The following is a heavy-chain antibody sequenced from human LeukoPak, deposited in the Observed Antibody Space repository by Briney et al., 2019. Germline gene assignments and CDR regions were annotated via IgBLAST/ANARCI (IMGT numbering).Heavy chain of an antibody. CDR1: GFTFGDYL. V-gene: IGHV3-49*03. Sequence: GGSLRLSCTASGFTFGDYLMSWLRQAPGKGLEWIGFISGGTTEYAASVKGRFAISRDDSTSIAYLQMNSLRAEDTAVYYCARARGYSSSSGLDWGQGTLVTVSS. CDR2: ISGGTT. D-gene: IGHD6-6*01. CDR3: ARARGYSSSSGLD. J-gene: IGHJ4*02.